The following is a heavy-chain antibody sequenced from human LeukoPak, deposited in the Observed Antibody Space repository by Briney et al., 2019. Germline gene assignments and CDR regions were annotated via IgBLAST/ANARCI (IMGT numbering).Heavy chain of an antibody. V-gene: IGHV3-23*01. J-gene: IGHJ4*02. D-gene: IGHD3-22*01. CDR1: GFSFSNYA. CDR3: AKSSYYDASGYYREYYFDS. CDR2: ISGSGGST. Sequence: GGSLRLSCVPSGFSFSNYAMSWVRQAPGKGLEWVSSISGSGGSTHYVDSVKGRFTISRDKTTNTLYLQMTSLTAEDTAVYYCAKSSYYDASGYYREYYFDSWGQGTLVTVSS.